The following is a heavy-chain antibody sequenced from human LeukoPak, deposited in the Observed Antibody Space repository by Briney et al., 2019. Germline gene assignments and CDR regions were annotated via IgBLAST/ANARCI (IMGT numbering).Heavy chain of an antibody. CDR1: GFTLSSYG. Sequence: GGSLRLSCAASGFTLSSYGMHWVRQAPGKGLEWVALISYDGTNKYYADSVKGRFTISRDNSKNTLYLQMNSLRAEDTAVYYCATADGITIFGAHDYWGQGTLVTVSS. D-gene: IGHD3-3*01. V-gene: IGHV3-30*03. J-gene: IGHJ4*02. CDR3: ATADGITIFGAHDY. CDR2: ISYDGTNK.